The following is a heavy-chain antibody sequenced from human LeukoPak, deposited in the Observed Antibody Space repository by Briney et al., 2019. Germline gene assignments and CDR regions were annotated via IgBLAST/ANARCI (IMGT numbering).Heavy chain of an antibody. CDR1: GFTFSSYS. CDR2: ISSSSSYI. Sequence: GGSLRLSCAASGFTFSSYSMNWVRQAHGKGLEWVSSISSSSSYIYYADSVKGRFTISRDNAKNSLYLQMNSLRAEDTAVYYCARSGYSYGSLLRGFDPWGQGTLVTVSS. CDR3: ARSGYSYGSLLRGFDP. J-gene: IGHJ5*02. V-gene: IGHV3-21*01. D-gene: IGHD5-18*01.